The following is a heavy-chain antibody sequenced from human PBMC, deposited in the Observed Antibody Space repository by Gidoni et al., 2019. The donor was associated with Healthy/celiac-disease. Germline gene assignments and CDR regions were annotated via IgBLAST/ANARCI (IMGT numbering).Heavy chain of an antibody. J-gene: IGHJ3*02. V-gene: IGHV3-30-3*01. D-gene: IGHD7-27*01. CDR1: GFTFSSYA. CDR2: ISYDGSNK. CDR3: ARGDGDLDAFDI. Sequence: QVQLVESGGGVVQPGRSLSLSCAAPGFTFSSYARHWVRQAPGKGLEWVAVISYDGSNKYYADSVKGRFTISRDNSKNTLYLQMNSLRAEDTAVYYCARGDGDLDAFDIWGQGTMVTVSS.